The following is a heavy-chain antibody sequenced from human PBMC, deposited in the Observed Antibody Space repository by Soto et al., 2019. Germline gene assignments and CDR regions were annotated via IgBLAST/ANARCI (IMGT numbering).Heavy chain of an antibody. CDR3: ARAYEASSGWKFDY. J-gene: IGHJ4*02. D-gene: IGHD6-19*01. Sequence: EVQLVDSGGGLVHPGGSPRLSCAASGFTFSNFWMTWVRQAPGKGLEWVANIKEDGSRTYYVDSVKGRFTISRDNAENSLYLQLNSLRADDTAVYYCARAYEASSGWKFDYWGQGILVTVSS. V-gene: IGHV3-7*03. CDR1: GFTFSNFW. CDR2: IKEDGSRT.